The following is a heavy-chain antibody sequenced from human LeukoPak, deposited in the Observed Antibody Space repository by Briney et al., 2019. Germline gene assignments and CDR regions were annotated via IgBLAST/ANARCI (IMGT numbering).Heavy chain of an antibody. J-gene: IGHJ4*02. D-gene: IGHD1-14*01. V-gene: IGHV3-48*03. Sequence: PGGSLRLSCAASGFTFSTYEMNWVRQAPGTGLEWVSYISSTGNTIYYADSEKGRFTISRDNAKNSLYLQMNSLRAEDTAVYYCARASFTSELYWGQGTLVTASS. CDR3: ARASFTSELY. CDR2: ISSTGNTI. CDR1: GFTFSTYE.